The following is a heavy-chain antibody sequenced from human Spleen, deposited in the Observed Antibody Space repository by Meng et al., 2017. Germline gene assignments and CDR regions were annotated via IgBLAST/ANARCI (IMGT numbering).Heavy chain of an antibody. J-gene: IGHJ6*02. V-gene: IGHV4-34*01. CDR2: INHSGST. CDR3: ARLVVVAATQRVYYYYGMDV. CDR1: GFTFSSYE. D-gene: IGHD2-15*01. Sequence: GSLRLSCAASGFTFSSYEMNWVRQAPGKGLEWIGEINHSGSTNYNPSLKSRVTISVDTSKNQFSLKLSSVTAADTAVYYCARLVVVAATQRVYYYYGMDVWGQGTTVTVSS.